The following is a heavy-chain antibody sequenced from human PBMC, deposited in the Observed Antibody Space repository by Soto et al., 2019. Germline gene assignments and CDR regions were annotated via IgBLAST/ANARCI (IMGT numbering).Heavy chain of an antibody. CDR1: GFTFSSYS. D-gene: IGHD3-3*01. CDR2: ISSSSSTI. CDR3: ARGGTTIFGVVTFYGMDV. J-gene: IGHJ6*02. Sequence: RLSCAASGFTFSSYSMNWVRQAPGKGLEWVSYISSSSSTIYYADSVKGRFTISRDNAKNSLYLQMNSLRDEDTAVYYCARGGTTIFGVVTFYGMDVWGQGTTVTVSS. V-gene: IGHV3-48*02.